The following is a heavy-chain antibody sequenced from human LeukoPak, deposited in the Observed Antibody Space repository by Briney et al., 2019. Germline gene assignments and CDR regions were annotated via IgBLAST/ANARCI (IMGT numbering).Heavy chain of an antibody. Sequence: GASVKVSCKASGYTFTSYVISWVRQAPGQGLEWMGWISAYNGNTNYAQKLQGRVTMTTDTSTSTAYMELRSLRSDDTAVYYCARDLYTYYYDSSGYPPHNPFDYWGQGTLVTVSS. J-gene: IGHJ4*02. CDR1: GYTFTSYV. CDR2: ISAYNGNT. CDR3: ARDLYTYYYDSSGYPPHNPFDY. V-gene: IGHV1-18*01. D-gene: IGHD3-22*01.